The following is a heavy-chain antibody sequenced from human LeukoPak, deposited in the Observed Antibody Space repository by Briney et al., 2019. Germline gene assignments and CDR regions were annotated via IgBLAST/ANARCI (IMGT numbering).Heavy chain of an antibody. Sequence: GRCLRLSCAASGFTFSGYSMSWVRQAPGEGLGWVSSISSSSSYISYADSVKGRFTISRDNAKTSLYLQMNSLRAEDTAVYYCARPLLWFGESVLDVWGKGTTVTVSS. J-gene: IGHJ6*04. CDR3: ARPLLWFGESVLDV. CDR2: ISSSSSYI. D-gene: IGHD3-10*01. CDR1: GFTFSGYS. V-gene: IGHV3-21*01.